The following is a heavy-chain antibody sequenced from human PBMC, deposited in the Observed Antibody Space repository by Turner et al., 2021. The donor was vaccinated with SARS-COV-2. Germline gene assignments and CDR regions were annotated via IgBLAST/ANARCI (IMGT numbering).Heavy chain of an antibody. CDR2: ISWNSGRI. V-gene: IGHV3-9*01. CDR1: GFTFDDYV. D-gene: IGHD1-26*01. J-gene: IGHJ4*02. Sequence: EVQLVESGGGLVQPGRSLRLSCAASGFTFDDYVMHWVRQAPGKGLEWVSGISWNSGRIGYADSVKGRFTISRDNAKNSLYLQMNSLRAEDTAVYYCARPHSGSYSAYFDYWGQGTLVSVSS. CDR3: ARPHSGSYSAYFDY.